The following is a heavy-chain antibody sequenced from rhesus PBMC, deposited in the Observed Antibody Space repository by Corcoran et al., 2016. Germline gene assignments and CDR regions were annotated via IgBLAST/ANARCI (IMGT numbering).Heavy chain of an antibody. V-gene: IGHV4-169*01. D-gene: IGHD3-34*01. CDR1: GGSISSSY. CDR3: ARIAGQNTYWGDSYYFDY. J-gene: IGHJ4*01. Sequence: QLQLQESGPGLVKPSETLSVTCAVSGGSISSSYWSWIRQAPGKGLEWIGYIYGSGSSTNYNPSLKSRVTLSVDTSKNQLSLKLSSVTAADTAVYYCARIAGQNTYWGDSYYFDYWGQEVLVTVSS. CDR2: IYGSGSST.